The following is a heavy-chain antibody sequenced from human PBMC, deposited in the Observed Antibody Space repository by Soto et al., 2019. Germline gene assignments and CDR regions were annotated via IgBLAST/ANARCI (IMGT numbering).Heavy chain of an antibody. CDR2: ISDSGST. CDR1: GFTFSSYA. D-gene: IGHD2-15*01. CDR3: AKGGEGYCSGTSCLYHMDA. Sequence: GGSLRLSCATSGFTFSSYAMSWVRQAPGKGLEWVSTISDSGSTYYADSVKGRFTISRDISKNTLYVQMSSLRAEDTAVYYCAKGGEGYCSGTSCLYHMDAWGKGTTVTVSS. V-gene: IGHV3-23*01. J-gene: IGHJ6*03.